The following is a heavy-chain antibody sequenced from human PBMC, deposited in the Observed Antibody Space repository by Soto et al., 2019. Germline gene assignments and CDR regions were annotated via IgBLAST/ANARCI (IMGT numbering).Heavy chain of an antibody. V-gene: IGHV4-31*03. CDR2: IYYSGST. D-gene: IGHD5-12*01. CDR3: ARVSLVEMATSFDY. CDR1: GGSISSGGYY. J-gene: IGHJ4*02. Sequence: QVQLQESGPGLVKPSQTLSLTCTVSGGSISSGGYYWSWIRQHPGKGLEYIGYIYYSGSTYYNPSLKSRVTISVDTSKSQFSLKLSSVTAADTAVYYCARVSLVEMATSFDYWGQGTLVTVSS.